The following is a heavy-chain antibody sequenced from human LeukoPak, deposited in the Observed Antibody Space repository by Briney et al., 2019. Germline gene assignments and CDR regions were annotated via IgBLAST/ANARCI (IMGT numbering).Heavy chain of an antibody. CDR2: IIPIFGTA. Sequence: GASVKVSCKASGGTFSSYAISWVRQAPGQGLEWMGGIIPIFGTANYAQKFQGRVTITADESTSTAYMELSSLRSEDTAVYYCASWYDSSGYISRSYFDYWGQGTLVTVSS. D-gene: IGHD3-22*01. J-gene: IGHJ4*02. CDR1: GGTFSSYA. CDR3: ASWYDSSGYISRSYFDY. V-gene: IGHV1-69*13.